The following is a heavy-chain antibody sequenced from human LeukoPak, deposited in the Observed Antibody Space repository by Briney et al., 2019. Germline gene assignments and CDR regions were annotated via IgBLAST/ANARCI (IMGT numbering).Heavy chain of an antibody. V-gene: IGHV5-51*01. Sequence: GESLKISCKGSGYSFSNYWIGWVRQMPGKGLQWMGIISPDDSDTRYSPPFQGQVTISADKSINTVYLQWGSLKASDTAMYYCARLEDDYVWGSYRPYYFDYWGQGTLVTVSS. D-gene: IGHD3-16*02. CDR1: GYSFSNYW. J-gene: IGHJ4*02. CDR3: ARLEDDYVWGSYRPYYFDY. CDR2: ISPDDSDT.